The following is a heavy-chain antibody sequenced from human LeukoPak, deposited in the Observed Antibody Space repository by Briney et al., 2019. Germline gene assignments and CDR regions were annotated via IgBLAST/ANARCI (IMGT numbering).Heavy chain of an antibody. Sequence: GGSLRLSCAASGFIVSSDYMSWVRQAPGKGLEWVSVIYRGGSTYYADSVKGRFTISRDNSKNTLYLQMNSLRPEDTAVYYCAKDLPPFCSGGSCYGLDSWGQGTLVTVSS. D-gene: IGHD2-15*01. CDR2: IYRGGST. J-gene: IGHJ4*02. V-gene: IGHV3-53*05. CDR3: AKDLPPFCSGGSCYGLDS. CDR1: GFIVSSDY.